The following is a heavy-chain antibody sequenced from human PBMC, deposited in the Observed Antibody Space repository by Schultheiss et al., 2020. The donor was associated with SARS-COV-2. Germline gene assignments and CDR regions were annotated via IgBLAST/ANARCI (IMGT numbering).Heavy chain of an antibody. CDR1: GGSISSYY. J-gene: IGHJ6*02. D-gene: IGHD3-3*01. CDR2: IYTSGST. CDR3: AAQRAFSGYDFWSGSLYYYYGMDV. Sequence: SETLSLTCTVSGGSISSYYWSWIRQPAGKGLEWIGRIYTSGSTNYNPSLKSRVTISVDTSKNQFSLKLSSVTAADTAVYYCAAQRAFSGYDFWSGSLYYYYGMDVWGQGTTVTVSS. V-gene: IGHV4-4*07.